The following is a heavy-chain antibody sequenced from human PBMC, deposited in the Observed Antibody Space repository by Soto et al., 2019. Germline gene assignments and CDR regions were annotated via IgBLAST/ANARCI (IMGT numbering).Heavy chain of an antibody. Sequence: SGPTLVNPTQPLTLTCTFSGFSLTTVGMGGGWIRQPPGKALDWLGIIYWDDDKRYSPSLNGRVTFIKDTSKNQVVLTMTNMDPVDTATYYCAHRNSRMFAFDIWGQGTLVTVSS. D-gene: IGHD3-10*02. V-gene: IGHV2-5*02. CDR3: AHRNSRMFAFDI. J-gene: IGHJ3*02. CDR2: IYWDDDK. CDR1: GFSLTTVGMG.